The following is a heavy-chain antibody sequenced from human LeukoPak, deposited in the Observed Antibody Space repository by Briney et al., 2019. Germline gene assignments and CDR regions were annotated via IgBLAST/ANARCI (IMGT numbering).Heavy chain of an antibody. J-gene: IGHJ4*02. Sequence: TSETLSLTCAVYGGSFSGYYWSWIRQPPGKGLEWIGEINHSGSTNYNPSLKSRVTISVDTSKNQFSLKLSSVTAADTAVYYCARMGYSSSGDDYWGQGTLVTVSS. D-gene: IGHD6-13*01. CDR1: GGSFSGYY. CDR2: INHSGST. V-gene: IGHV4-34*01. CDR3: ARMGYSSSGDDY.